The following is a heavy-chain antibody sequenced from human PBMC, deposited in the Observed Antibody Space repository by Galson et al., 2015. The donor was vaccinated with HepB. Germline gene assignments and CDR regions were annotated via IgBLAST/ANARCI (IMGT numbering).Heavy chain of an antibody. J-gene: IGHJ6*02. D-gene: IGHD6-13*01. Sequence: SLRLSCAASGFTFSSYAMHWVRQAPGKGLEWVAVISYDGSNKYYADSVKGRFTISRDNSKHMLYMQMNSLRAEDTAVYYCARDYASSWYFNHYYGMDVWGQGTTVTVSS. CDR2: ISYDGSNK. CDR1: GFTFSSYA. V-gene: IGHV3-30*04. CDR3: ARDYASSWYFNHYYGMDV.